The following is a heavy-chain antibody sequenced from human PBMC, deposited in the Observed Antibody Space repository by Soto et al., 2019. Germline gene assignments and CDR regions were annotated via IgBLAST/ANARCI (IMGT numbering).Heavy chain of an antibody. D-gene: IGHD2-15*01. J-gene: IGHJ4*02. CDR1: GGTFSTYT. Sequence: QVQLVQSGAEVKKPGSSVKVSCKASGGTFSTYTLYWVRQAPGQGLEWMGGISPGIDIRDYAQKLQGRVTITADETPSSIYMELRTLISEGPGFYYRAGGIGFGGSCHLDVWGQGTLVTVSS. V-gene: IGHV1-69*12. CDR3: AGGIGFGGSCHLDV. CDR2: ISPGIDIR.